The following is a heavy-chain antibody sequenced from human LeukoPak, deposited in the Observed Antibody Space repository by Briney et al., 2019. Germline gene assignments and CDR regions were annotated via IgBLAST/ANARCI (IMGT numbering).Heavy chain of an antibody. CDR2: IYTGGST. D-gene: IGHD2-2*01. Sequence: GPLRLSCAASGFTVSSDYMSWVRQAPGKGLEWVSVIYTGGSTYYADSVKGRFTISRENSKNTLCLQMNSLRAEYTAVYYCARYCSDISCYSFDVWGQGTMVTVSS. V-gene: IGHV3-53*01. CDR3: ARYCSDISCYSFDV. CDR1: GFTVSSDY. J-gene: IGHJ3*01.